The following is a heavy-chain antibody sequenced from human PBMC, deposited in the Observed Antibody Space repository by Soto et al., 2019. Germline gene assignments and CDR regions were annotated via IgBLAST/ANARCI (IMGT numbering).Heavy chain of an antibody. CDR2: IYHTGST. J-gene: IGHJ4*02. D-gene: IGHD3-10*01. V-gene: IGHV4-4*02. CDR1: GGSISNSNW. CDR3: ARESPGT. Sequence: QVQLQESGPGLVKPSETLSLTCVVSGGSISNSNWWSWVRQPPGKGLEWIGEIYHTGSTNYNSSLNSRVTISVDKSKNQFSLKLTSVTAADTAVYYCARESPGTWGQGTLVTVSS.